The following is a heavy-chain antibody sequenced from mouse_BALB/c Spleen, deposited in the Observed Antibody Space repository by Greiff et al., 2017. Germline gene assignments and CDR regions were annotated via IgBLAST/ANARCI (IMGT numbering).Heavy chain of an antibody. Sequence: EVQLVESGGGLVQPGGSRKLSCAASGFTFSSFGMHWVRQAPEKGLEWVAYISSGSSTIYYADTVKGRFTISRDNPKNTLFLQMTSLRSEDTAMYYCARHGWLLGMDYWGQGTSVTVSS. CDR3: ARHGWLLGMDY. J-gene: IGHJ4*01. CDR2: ISSGSSTI. V-gene: IGHV5-17*02. CDR1: GFTFSSFG. D-gene: IGHD2-3*01.